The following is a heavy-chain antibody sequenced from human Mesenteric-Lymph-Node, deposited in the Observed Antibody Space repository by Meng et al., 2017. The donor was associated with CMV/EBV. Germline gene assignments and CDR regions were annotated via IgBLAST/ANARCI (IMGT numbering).Heavy chain of an antibody. D-gene: IGHD3-22*01. CDR1: VFTFSNYA. V-gene: IGHV3-23*01. CDR3: VKDYYFDNSGPRIDY. CDR2: VNCNGGIT. Sequence: SVFTFSNYAMSWVRQPPGKGLEWVSSVNCNGGITYYADFVKGRSTISRDNSKNTLYLQLRSLRAEDTAIYYCVKDYYFDNSGPRIDYWGQGTLVTVSS. J-gene: IGHJ4*02.